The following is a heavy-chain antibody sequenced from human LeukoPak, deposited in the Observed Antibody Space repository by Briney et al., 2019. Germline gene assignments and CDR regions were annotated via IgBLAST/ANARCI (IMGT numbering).Heavy chain of an antibody. V-gene: IGHV3-23*01. CDR1: GFTFSSYA. Sequence: GGSLRLSCAASGFTFSSYAMSWVRQAPGKGLEWVSAISGSGGSTYYADSVKGRFTISRDNSKNTLYLQMNSLRAEDTAVYYCAKDLLRHDYGDYKDAFDIWGQGTMVTVSS. D-gene: IGHD4-17*01. CDR2: ISGSGGST. CDR3: AKDLLRHDYGDYKDAFDI. J-gene: IGHJ3*02.